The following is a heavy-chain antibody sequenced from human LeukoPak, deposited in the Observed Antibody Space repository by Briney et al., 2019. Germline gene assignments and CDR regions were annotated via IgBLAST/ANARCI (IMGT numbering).Heavy chain of an antibody. Sequence: GESLKISCKGSGYSFTSYWIGWVRQMPGKGLEWMGIIYPGDSDTRYSPSFQGQVTISADKSISTAYLQWSSLKASDTAMYYCARQKAAANPDCYYGMDVWGQGTTVTVSS. CDR3: ARQKAAANPDCYYGMDV. D-gene: IGHD6-13*01. J-gene: IGHJ6*02. V-gene: IGHV5-51*01. CDR2: IYPGDSDT. CDR1: GYSFTSYW.